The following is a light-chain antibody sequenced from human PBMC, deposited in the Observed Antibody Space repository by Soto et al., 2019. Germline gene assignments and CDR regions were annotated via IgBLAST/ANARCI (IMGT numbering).Light chain of an antibody. CDR3: QHFKSFPIT. V-gene: IGKV1-13*02. J-gene: IGKJ5*01. CDR1: QGISTL. CDR2: ESS. Sequence: AIQLTQSPSSLSASVGDRVTITCRASQGISTLLAWYQQKPGKAPKVLIYESSLLQSGVPSRFSGRGSGTDFTLTISSXQPEDFATYYCQHFKSFPITFGQGTRLEIK.